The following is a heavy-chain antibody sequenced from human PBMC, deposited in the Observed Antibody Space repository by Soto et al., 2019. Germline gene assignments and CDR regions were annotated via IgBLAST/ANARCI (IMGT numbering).Heavy chain of an antibody. Sequence: QLQLQESGSGLVKPSQTLSLTCAVSGGSISSAGYSWSWIRQPPGKGLEWIGYIYGSGSTDYNPSLKSRVTLSVARSKTQFSLRLNSVTAADTAVYYCVRLHEMSTISWYFDYWGQGTLVTVSS. CDR2: IYGSGST. J-gene: IGHJ4*02. CDR3: VRLHEMSTISWYFDY. CDR1: GGSISSAGYS. V-gene: IGHV4-30-2*01. D-gene: IGHD1-1*01.